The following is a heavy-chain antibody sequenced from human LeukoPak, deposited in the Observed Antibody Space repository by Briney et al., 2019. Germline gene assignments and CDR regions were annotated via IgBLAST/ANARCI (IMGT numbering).Heavy chain of an antibody. Sequence: EASVKVSCKASGYTFTGYYIHWVRQAPGQGLEWMRSINPNSGGTNYAQMSQGRVTMTRDTTISTAYMELSRLRSDDTAVYYCTRDQGPSGWYYYFDYWGQGTLVTVSS. CDR3: TRDQGPSGWYYYFDY. V-gene: IGHV1-2*02. CDR2: INPNSGGT. D-gene: IGHD6-19*01. J-gene: IGHJ4*02. CDR1: GYTFTGYY.